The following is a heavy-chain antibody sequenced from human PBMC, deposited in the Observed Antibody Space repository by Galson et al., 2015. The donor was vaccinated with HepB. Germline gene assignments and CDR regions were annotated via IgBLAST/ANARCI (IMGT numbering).Heavy chain of an antibody. V-gene: IGHV3-21*01. J-gene: IGHJ4*02. CDR1: GFTFSSYS. CDR3: ARDGTKVAGGFDY. CDR2: ISSSSYI. Sequence: SLSLSCAASGFTFSSYSMNWVRQAPGKGLEWVSSISSSSYIYYADSVKGRFTISRDNAKNSLYLQMNSLRAEDTAVYYCARDGTKVAGGFDYWGQGTLVTVSS. D-gene: IGHD1-1*01.